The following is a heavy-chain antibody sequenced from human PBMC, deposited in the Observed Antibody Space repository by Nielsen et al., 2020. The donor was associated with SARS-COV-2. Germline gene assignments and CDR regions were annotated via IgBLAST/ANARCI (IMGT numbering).Heavy chain of an antibody. D-gene: IGHD2/OR15-2a*01. V-gene: IGHV3-33*01. Sequence: GGSLRLSCAASGFTFSSYGMHWVRQAPGKGLEWVAVIWYDGSNKYYADSVKGRFTISRDNSKNTLYLQMNSLRAEDTAVYYCARDLLYGQDYFDYWCQGTLVTVSS. J-gene: IGHJ4*02. CDR1: GFTFSSYG. CDR3: ARDLLYGQDYFDY. CDR2: IWYDGSNK.